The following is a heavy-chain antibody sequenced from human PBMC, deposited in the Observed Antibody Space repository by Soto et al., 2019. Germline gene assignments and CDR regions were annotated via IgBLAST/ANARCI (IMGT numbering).Heavy chain of an antibody. V-gene: IGHV3-48*01. J-gene: IGHJ6*03. Sequence: GGSLRLSCAASGFIFNTYTMNWVRQAPGKGLEWVSYISSSSSTIYYADSVKGRFTISRDNSKNTLYLQMNSLRAEDTAVYYCAKIMRGYYYMDVWGKGTTVTVSS. D-gene: IGHD2-8*01. CDR3: AKIMRGYYYMDV. CDR2: ISSSSSTI. CDR1: GFIFNTYT.